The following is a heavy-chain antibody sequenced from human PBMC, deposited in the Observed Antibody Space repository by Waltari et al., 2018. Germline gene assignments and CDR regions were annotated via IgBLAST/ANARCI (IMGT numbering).Heavy chain of an antibody. Sequence: QVQLVQSGAEVKKPGASVKVSCKASGYTFTSYYMHWVRQAPGQGLEWMGIINPRGGSTGDAEKVQGRVTMTRETSTSTGYMELSSLRSEDTAVYYCARDQGCSSTSCYQDGMDVWGQGTTVTVSS. CDR1: GYTFTSYY. J-gene: IGHJ6*02. CDR2: INPRGGST. D-gene: IGHD2-2*01. CDR3: ARDQGCSSTSCYQDGMDV. V-gene: IGHV1-46*01.